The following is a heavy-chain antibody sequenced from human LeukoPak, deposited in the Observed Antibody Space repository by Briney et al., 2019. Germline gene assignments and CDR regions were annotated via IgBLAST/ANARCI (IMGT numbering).Heavy chain of an antibody. CDR1: GGSISSYY. Sequence: PSETLSLTCTVSGGSISSYYWGWIRQSPETGLEWIGSFYQSGSTYYNPSLKSRVTISVDTSKNHFSLKLNSVTAADTAVYYCVADPINFDYWGQGRLVTVSS. J-gene: IGHJ4*02. V-gene: IGHV4-59*12. CDR2: FYQSGST. CDR3: VADPINFDY.